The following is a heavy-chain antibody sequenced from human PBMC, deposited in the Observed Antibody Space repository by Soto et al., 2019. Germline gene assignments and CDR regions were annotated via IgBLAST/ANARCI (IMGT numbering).Heavy chain of an antibody. CDR1: GGSISTYY. D-gene: IGHD3-3*01. Sequence: QLQLQESGPGLAKPSETLSLTCTVSGGSISTYYWSWIRQPPGKGLEWIGYIYYSGSTNYNPSLRCRVTISVDTSKNQFSLKLSSVTAADTAVYYCARGGWRHIDYWGQGTLVTFSS. V-gene: IGHV4-59*08. CDR2: IYYSGST. CDR3: ARGGWRHIDY. J-gene: IGHJ4*02.